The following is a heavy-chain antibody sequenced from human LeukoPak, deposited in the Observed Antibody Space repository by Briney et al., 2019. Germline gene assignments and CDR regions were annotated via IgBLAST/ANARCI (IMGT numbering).Heavy chain of an antibody. CDR2: IYPGDSDT. CDR1: GYRFTNYW. D-gene: IGHD2-2*02. Sequence: PGESLKISCKGSGYRFTNYWIGWVRQMPGKGLEWMGIIYPGDSDTRYSPSFQGQVTISADKSITTAYLQWSSLKASDTAMYYCAIGGDSSNSCYRCFDFWGQGTLVNVSS. V-gene: IGHV5-51*01. J-gene: IGHJ4*02. CDR3: AIGGDSSNSCYRCFDF.